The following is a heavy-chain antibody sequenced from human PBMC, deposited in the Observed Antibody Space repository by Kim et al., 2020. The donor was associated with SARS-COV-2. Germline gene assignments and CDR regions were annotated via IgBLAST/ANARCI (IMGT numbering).Heavy chain of an antibody. CDR2: IGTAGDT. V-gene: IGHV3-13*01. D-gene: IGHD3-9*01. J-gene: IGHJ3*02. Sequence: GGSLRLSCAASGFTFSSYDMHWVRQATGKGLEWVSAIGTAGDTYYPGSVKGRFTISRENAKNSLYLQMNSLRAGDTAVYYCARPRYFDWHRHDAFDIWGQGTMVTVSS. CDR1: GFTFSSYD. CDR3: ARPRYFDWHRHDAFDI.